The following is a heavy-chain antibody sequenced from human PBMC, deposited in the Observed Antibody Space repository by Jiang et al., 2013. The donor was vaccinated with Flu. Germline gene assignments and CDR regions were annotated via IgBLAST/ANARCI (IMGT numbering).Heavy chain of an antibody. Sequence: CTVSGGVHQQWWSLLEAGSASTQGRAWSGLGSSITWGHLLQSSLKSRVTISMDTSENQFSLKLSSVTAADTAVYYCARDGAYCSDGNCFPQVDYWGRGTLVTVSS. CDR1: GGVHQQWWSL. D-gene: IGHD2-15*01. CDR2: SITWGH. CDR3: ARDGAYCSDGNCFPQVDY. V-gene: IGHV4-31*03. J-gene: IGHJ4*02.